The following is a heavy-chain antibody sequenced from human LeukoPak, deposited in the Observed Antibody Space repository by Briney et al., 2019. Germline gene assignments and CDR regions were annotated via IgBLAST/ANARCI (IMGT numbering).Heavy chain of an antibody. J-gene: IGHJ4*02. Sequence: GGSLRLSCAASGFTFNNYGMHWVRQAPGTGLECVALISNDGSKKYYAGSAKGRFTISRDNPRNTVFLEMNSLRGDDTAVYFCARDWGRGDSKYLDFWGQGILVTVSS. CDR2: ISNDGSKK. V-gene: IGHV3-30*03. CDR3: ARDWGRGDSKYLDF. CDR1: GFTFNNYG. D-gene: IGHD4-17*01.